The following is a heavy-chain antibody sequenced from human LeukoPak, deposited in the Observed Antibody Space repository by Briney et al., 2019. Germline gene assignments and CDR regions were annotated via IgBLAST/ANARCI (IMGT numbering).Heavy chain of an antibody. CDR2: IYTSGST. J-gene: IGHJ4*02. Sequence: SETLSLTCTVSGGSISSGSYYWSWIRQPAGKGLEWIGRIYTSGSTNYNPSLKSRVTISVDTSKNQFSLKLSSVTAADTAVYYCARGAMGCSGGSCYFRDLDYWSQGTLVTVSS. V-gene: IGHV4-61*02. CDR3: ARGAMGCSGGSCYFRDLDY. D-gene: IGHD2-15*01. CDR1: GGSISSGSYY.